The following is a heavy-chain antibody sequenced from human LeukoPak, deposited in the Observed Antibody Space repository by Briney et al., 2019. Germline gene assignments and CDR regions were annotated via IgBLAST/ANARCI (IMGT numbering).Heavy chain of an antibody. CDR1: GFTFNTYV. V-gene: IGHV3-30*09. J-gene: IGHJ4*02. D-gene: IGHD3-16*01. CDR3: ARGGPTRNYFDY. Sequence: GRSLRLSCATSGFTFNTYVMHWVRQAPGKGLEWVAAISFDGSNQFYADSVKGRFAISRDNSKTTLYLQTNSLRPEDTAVYYCARGGPTRNYFDYWGQGTLVTVSS. CDR2: ISFDGSNQ.